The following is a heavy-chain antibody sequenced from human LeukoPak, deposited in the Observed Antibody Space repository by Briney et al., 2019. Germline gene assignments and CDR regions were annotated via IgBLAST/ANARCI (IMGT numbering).Heavy chain of an antibody. CDR2: MNPNSGNT. V-gene: IGHV1-8*01. CDR3: ARTAPNSAAYYYYGMDV. Sequence: ASVKVSCKASGYTFTSYDIHWVRQATGQGLEWMGWMNPNSGNTGYAQKFQGRVTMTRNTSISTAYMELSSLRSEDTAVYYCARTAPNSAAYYYYGMDVWGQGTTVTVSS. J-gene: IGHJ6*02. D-gene: IGHD1-26*01. CDR1: GYTFTSYD.